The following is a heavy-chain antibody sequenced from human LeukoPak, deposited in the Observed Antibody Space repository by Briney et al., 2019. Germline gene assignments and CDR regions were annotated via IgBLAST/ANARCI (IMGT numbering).Heavy chain of an antibody. Sequence: SETLSLTCTVSGGSISSYYWSWIRQPPGKGLERIGYIYYSGSTNYNPSLKSRVTISVDTSKNQFSLKLSSVTAADTAVYYCARDLLSAMDVWGQGTTVTVSS. CDR1: GGSISSYY. V-gene: IGHV4-59*01. CDR2: IYYSGST. J-gene: IGHJ6*02. CDR3: ARDLLSAMDV.